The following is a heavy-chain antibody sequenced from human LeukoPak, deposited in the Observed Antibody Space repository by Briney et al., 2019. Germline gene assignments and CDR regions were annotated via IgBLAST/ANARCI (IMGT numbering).Heavy chain of an antibody. D-gene: IGHD2-2*02. V-gene: IGHV3-30*02. CDR2: IRYDGSNK. Sequence: GGSLRLSCAASGFTFSSYGMHWVRQAPGKGLEWVAFIRYDGSNKYYADSVKGRFTISRDNSKNTLYLQMNSLRAEDTAVYYCAKVRRWPGYCSSTSCYTRDSFDYWGQGTLVTVSS. CDR3: AKVRRWPGYCSSTSCYTRDSFDY. CDR1: GFTFSSYG. J-gene: IGHJ4*02.